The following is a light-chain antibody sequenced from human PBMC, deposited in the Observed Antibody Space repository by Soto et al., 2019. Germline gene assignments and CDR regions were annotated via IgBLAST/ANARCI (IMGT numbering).Light chain of an antibody. Sequence: EIVLTQSPGTLSLSPGERATLSCRASQSVSSSYLAWYQQKPGQAPRLLIYGASSRATGIPDRFSGSGSGTDFTLTISRLEPEDLAVYYCQFRNTFGQGTKLEIK. J-gene: IGKJ2*01. CDR2: GAS. CDR3: QFRNT. CDR1: QSVSSSY. V-gene: IGKV3-20*01.